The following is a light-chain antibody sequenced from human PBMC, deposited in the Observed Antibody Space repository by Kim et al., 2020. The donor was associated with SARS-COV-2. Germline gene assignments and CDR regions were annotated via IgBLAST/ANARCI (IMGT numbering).Light chain of an antibody. V-gene: IGKV3-20*01. J-gene: IGKJ5*01. CDR3: QQYGSSPT. Sequence: LSPGQRATLSCRASQTVSNNYLAWYKQKAGQATRLLFFDASSRTTGVPDRFSASGSGTDFTLTIGRLEPEDFAVYYCQQYGSSPTFGQGTRLEIK. CDR1: QTVSNNY. CDR2: DAS.